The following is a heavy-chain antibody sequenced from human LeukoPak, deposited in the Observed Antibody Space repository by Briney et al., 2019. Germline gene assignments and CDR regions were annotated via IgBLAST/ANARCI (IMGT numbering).Heavy chain of an antibody. V-gene: IGHV1-69*06. J-gene: IGHJ4*02. CDR3: ARLYLPATRFDY. CDR1: GGTFSSYA. Sequence: SVKVSCKASGGTFSSYAISWVRQAPGQGLGWMGGIIPIFGTANYAQKFQGRVTITADKSTSTAYMELSSLRSEDTAVYYCARLYLPATRFDYWGQGTLVTVSS. D-gene: IGHD5-24*01. CDR2: IIPIFGTA.